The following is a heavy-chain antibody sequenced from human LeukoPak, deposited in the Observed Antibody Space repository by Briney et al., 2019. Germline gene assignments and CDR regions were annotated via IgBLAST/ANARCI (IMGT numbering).Heavy chain of an antibody. CDR3: AREAHYYDSSGYYLWFDS. J-gene: IGHJ5*01. CDR2: IYYSGST. Sequence: SETLSLTCTVSGGSISSYYWSWIRQPPGKGLEWIGYIYYSGSTNYNPSLKSRVTISVDTSKNQFSLKLGSVTAADTAVYYCAREAHYYDSSGYYLWFDSWGQGTLVTVSS. V-gene: IGHV4-59*01. D-gene: IGHD3-22*01. CDR1: GGSISSYY.